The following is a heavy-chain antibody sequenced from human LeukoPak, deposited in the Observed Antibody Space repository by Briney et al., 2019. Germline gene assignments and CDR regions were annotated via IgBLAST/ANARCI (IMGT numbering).Heavy chain of an antibody. J-gene: IGHJ4*02. V-gene: IGHV4-34*01. D-gene: IGHD5-12*01. CDR1: GGSFSGYY. CDR3: AREPTSGREPTSGRPLDY. CDR2: TNHSGST. Sequence: SETLSLTCAVYGGSFSGYYWSWIRQPPGKGLEWIGETNHSGSTNYNPSLKSRVTISVDTSKNHFSLNLTSVTAADTAVYYCAREPTSGREPTSGRPLDYWGQGTLVTVSS.